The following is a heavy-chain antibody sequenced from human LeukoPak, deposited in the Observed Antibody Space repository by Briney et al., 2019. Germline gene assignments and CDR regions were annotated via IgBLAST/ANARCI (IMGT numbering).Heavy chain of an antibody. V-gene: IGHV1-18*01. J-gene: IGHJ6*02. D-gene: IGHD6-13*01. CDR1: GYTFTSYG. CDR2: ISAYNGNT. Sequence: ASVKVSCKASGYTFTSYGISWVRQAPGQGLEWMRWISAYNGNTNYAQKLQGRVTMTTDTSTSTAYMELRSMRSDDTAVYYCARNQYSSSWYYYYYYGMDVWGQGTTVTVSS. CDR3: ARNQYSSSWYYYYYYGMDV.